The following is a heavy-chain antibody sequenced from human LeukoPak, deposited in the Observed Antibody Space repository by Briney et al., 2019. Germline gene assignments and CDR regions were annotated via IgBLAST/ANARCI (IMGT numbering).Heavy chain of an antibody. V-gene: IGHV3-23*01. D-gene: IGHD2-2*01. Sequence: SGGSLRLSCAASGFTFGSYAMSWVRQAPGKGLEWVSTITRGGGSTYYADSVKGRFTISRDNSKDTLYLQMNSLRVEDSAVFYCTRGHPDCRGTSCLLFDSWGQGTLVTVSS. CDR1: GFTFGSYA. CDR3: TRGHPDCRGTSCLLFDS. J-gene: IGHJ4*02. CDR2: ITRGGGST.